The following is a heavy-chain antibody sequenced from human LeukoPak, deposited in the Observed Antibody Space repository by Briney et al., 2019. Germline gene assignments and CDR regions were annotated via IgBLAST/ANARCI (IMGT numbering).Heavy chain of an antibody. V-gene: IGHV3-66*01. J-gene: IGHJ4*02. D-gene: IGHD6-19*01. CDR1: GFTFSSYW. CDR3: ARGGSGWEY. CDR2: IYSGGST. Sequence: PGGSLRLSCAASGFTFSSYWMHWVRQAPGKGLEWVSIIYSGGSTSYADSVKGRFTISRDNSNNRLYLQMNSLRAEDTAVYYCARGGSGWEYWGQGTLVTVSS.